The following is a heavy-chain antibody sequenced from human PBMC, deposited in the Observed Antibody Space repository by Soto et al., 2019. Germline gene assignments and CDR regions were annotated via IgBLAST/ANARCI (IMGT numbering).Heavy chain of an antibody. CDR1: GGSISSYY. Sequence: PSETLSLTCTVSGGSISSYYWSWIRQPPGKGLEWIGYIYYSESTNYNPSLKSRVTISVDTSKNQFSLKLSSVTAADTAVFYCARVGRGYSFSYLPLDYWGQGALVTVSS. J-gene: IGHJ4*02. CDR2: IYYSEST. CDR3: ARVGRGYSFSYLPLDY. V-gene: IGHV4-59*01. D-gene: IGHD5-18*01.